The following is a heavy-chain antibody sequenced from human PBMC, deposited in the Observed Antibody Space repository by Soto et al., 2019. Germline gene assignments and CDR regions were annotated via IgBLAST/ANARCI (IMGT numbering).Heavy chain of an antibody. V-gene: IGHV1-18*01. CDR3: ARVNRLWIAAAGLDY. Sequence: GASVKVSCKASGYTFTSYGISWVRQAPGQGLEWMGWISAYNGNTNYAQKLQGRVTMTTDTSTSTAYMELRSLRSDDTAVYYCARVNRLWIAAAGLDYWGQGTLVTVSS. J-gene: IGHJ4*02. D-gene: IGHD6-13*01. CDR1: GYTFTSYG. CDR2: ISAYNGNT.